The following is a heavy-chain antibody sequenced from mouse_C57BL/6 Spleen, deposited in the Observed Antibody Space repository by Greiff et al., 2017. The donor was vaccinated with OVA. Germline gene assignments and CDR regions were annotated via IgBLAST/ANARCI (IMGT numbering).Heavy chain of an antibody. V-gene: IGHV1-15*01. J-gene: IGHJ3*01. D-gene: IGHD1-1*01. CDR2: IDPETGGT. CDR3: TRGGYYGSSYVWFAY. Sequence: VQLQQSGAELVRPGASVTLSCKASGYTFTDYEMHWVKQTPVHGLEWIGAIDPETGGTAYNQKFKGKAILTADKSSSTAYMELRSLTSEDSAVYYGTRGGYYGSSYVWFAYWGQGTLVTVSA. CDR1: GYTFTDYE.